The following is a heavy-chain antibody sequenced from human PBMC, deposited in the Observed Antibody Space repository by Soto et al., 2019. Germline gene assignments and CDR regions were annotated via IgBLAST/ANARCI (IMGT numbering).Heavy chain of an antibody. CDR2: IYYSGST. J-gene: IGHJ5*02. CDR3: ASRTAKADRFDP. D-gene: IGHD6-25*01. Sequence: QLQLQESGPGLVKPSETLSPTCTVSGGSISSSSYYWGWIRQPPGKGLEWIGSIYYSGSTYYNPSLKSRVTITVDTSKNQFSLQVNSETAADSAVYYCASRTAKADRFDPWGQGTLVTVPT. V-gene: IGHV4-39*01. CDR1: GGSISSSSYY.